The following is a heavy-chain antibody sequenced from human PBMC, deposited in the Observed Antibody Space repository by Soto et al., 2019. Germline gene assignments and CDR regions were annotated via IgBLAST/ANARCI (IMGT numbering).Heavy chain of an antibody. CDR2: IYYSGST. V-gene: IGHV4-31*03. D-gene: IGHD6-13*01. J-gene: IGHJ4*02. CDR3: ARGKTVAAAGPFDY. CDR1: GGSISSGGYY. Sequence: PSETLSLTCTVSGGSISSGGYYWSWIRQHPGKGTEWIGYIYYSGSTYYNPSLKSRVTISGDTSKNQFSLKLSSVTAADTAVYFCARGKTVAAAGPFDYWGQGTLVTVSS.